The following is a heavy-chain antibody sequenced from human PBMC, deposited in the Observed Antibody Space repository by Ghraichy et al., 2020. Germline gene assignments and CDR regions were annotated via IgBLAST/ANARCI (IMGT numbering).Heavy chain of an antibody. CDR3: AREGQWLAPDAFDI. CDR1: GFTFSSYA. J-gene: IGHJ3*02. D-gene: IGHD6-19*01. V-gene: IGHV3-30-3*01. CDR2: ISYDGSNK. Sequence: SCAASGFTFSSYAMHWVRQAPGKGLEWVAVISYDGSNKYYADSVKGRFTISRDNSKNTLYLQMNSLRAEDTAVYYCAREGQWLAPDAFDIWGQGTMVTVSS.